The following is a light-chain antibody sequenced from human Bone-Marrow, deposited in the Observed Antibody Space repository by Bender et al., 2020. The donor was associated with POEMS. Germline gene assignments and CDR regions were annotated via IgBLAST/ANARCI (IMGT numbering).Light chain of an antibody. CDR3: CSYTTTTTLV. V-gene: IGLV2-14*03. J-gene: IGLJ2*01. CDR1: TRDVGSYHY. CDR2: DVS. Sequence: QSALTQPASVSGSPGQSVTISCTGTTRDVGSYHYVSWYQQHPGKVPKLMIYDVSNRPSGVSDRFSGSKFGNTASLTISGLQAEDEADYYCCSYTTTTTLVFGGGTKLTVL.